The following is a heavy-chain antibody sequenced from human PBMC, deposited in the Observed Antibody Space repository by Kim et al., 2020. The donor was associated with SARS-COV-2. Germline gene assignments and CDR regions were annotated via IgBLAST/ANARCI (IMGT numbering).Heavy chain of an antibody. CDR2: SKGDGTEK. CDR3: AREETTTGTSHDFDF. V-gene: IGHV3-7*03. Sequence: GGSLRLSCAASGFTFSSYSMTWVRQAPGKGLEWVANSKGDGTEKYYVDSVKGRITISRDNSKNSLYLQMNSLRAEDTAVYYCAREETTTGTSHDFDF. J-gene: IGHJ5*01. D-gene: IGHD1-1*01. CDR1: GFTFSSYS.